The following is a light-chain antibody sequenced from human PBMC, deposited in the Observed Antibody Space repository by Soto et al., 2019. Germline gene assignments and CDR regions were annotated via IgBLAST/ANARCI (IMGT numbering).Light chain of an antibody. J-gene: IGKJ4*01. V-gene: IGKV3-20*01. CDR2: GPS. CDR1: QSVSSSF. Sequence: EIVLTQSPGTLSLSPGERATLSCRASQSVSSSFLAWYHQKPGQAPRLVIYGPSSRATGIPHSYSGIGSGTDFTLTLSSLEPEDGAVYYCQQYGRPPLPFGGGTKV. CDR3: QQYGRPPLP.